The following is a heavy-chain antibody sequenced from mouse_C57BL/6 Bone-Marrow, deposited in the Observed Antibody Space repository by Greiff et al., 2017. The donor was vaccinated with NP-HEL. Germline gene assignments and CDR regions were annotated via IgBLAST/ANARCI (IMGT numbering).Heavy chain of an antibody. V-gene: IGHV1-9*01. D-gene: IGHD2-5*01. J-gene: IGHJ3*01. CDR3: ARQSNYAY. Sequence: QVQLQQSGAELMKPGASVKLSCKATGYTFTGYWIEWVKQRPGHGLEWIGEIHPNSGSTNYNEKFKSKATLTVDKSSSTAYMQLSSLTSEDSAVYYCARQSNYAYWGQGTLVTVSA. CDR2: IHPNSGST. CDR1: GYTFTGYW.